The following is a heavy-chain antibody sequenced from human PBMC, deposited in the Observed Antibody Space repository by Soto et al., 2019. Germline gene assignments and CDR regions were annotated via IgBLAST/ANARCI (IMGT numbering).Heavy chain of an antibody. V-gene: IGHV1-2*02. CDR2: INPNSGGT. J-gene: IGHJ6*02. Sequence: QVQLVQSGAEVKKPGASVKVSCKASGYTFTGYYMHWVRQAPGQGLEWMVWINPNSGGTNYAQKFQGRVTMTRDTSISTDYMELSRLRSDDTAVYYCARDVRLQGRYYSYGMDVWGQGTTVTVSS. CDR3: ARDVRLQGRYYSYGMDV. D-gene: IGHD4-4*01. CDR1: GYTFTGYY.